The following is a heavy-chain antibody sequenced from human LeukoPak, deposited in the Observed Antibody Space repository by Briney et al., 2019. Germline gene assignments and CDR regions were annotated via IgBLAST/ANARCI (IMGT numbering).Heavy chain of an antibody. J-gene: IGHJ4*02. CDR1: GFTLSSSE. CDR2: INSDGRST. V-gene: IGHV3-74*01. Sequence: GGSLRLSCAASGFTLSSSEMDWVRQAPGKGLVWVSRINSDGRSTNYADSVKGRFTISRDNAKNTLYLQMNSLRAEDTAVYYCARGADSGYSSDNWGQGTLVSVSS. CDR3: ARGADSGYSSDN. D-gene: IGHD3-9*01.